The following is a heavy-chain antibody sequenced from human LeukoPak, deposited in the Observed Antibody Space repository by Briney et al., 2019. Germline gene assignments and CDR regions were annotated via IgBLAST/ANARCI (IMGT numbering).Heavy chain of an antibody. J-gene: IGHJ6*02. V-gene: IGHV3-11*01. D-gene: IGHD2-21*02. CDR3: ARVPVVVTADYSMDV. CDR2: ISSSGSTI. Sequence: GGSLRLSCAASGFTFSDYYMSWIRQAPGKGLEWVSYISSSGSTIYYADSVKGRFTISRDNAKNSLYLQMNSLRAEDTAVYYCARVPVVVTADYSMDVWGQGTTVTVSS. CDR1: GFTFSDYY.